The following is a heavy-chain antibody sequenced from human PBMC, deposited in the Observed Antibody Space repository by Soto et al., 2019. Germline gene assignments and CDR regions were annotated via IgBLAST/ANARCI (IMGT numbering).Heavy chain of an antibody. Sequence: PSDTLSLTCAVYGESFDGYYWIWILQSPGKGLEWIGEINHSGSTNYNPSLNTRVNISVDTSKNQFSLKLRSVTAADTAVYYCASGSGRWQRFIVYSGQGTPVIVPQ. CDR1: GESFDGYY. V-gene: IGHV4-34*01. J-gene: IGHJ4*02. D-gene: IGHD5-12*01. CDR3: ASGSGRWQRFIVY. CDR2: INHSGST.